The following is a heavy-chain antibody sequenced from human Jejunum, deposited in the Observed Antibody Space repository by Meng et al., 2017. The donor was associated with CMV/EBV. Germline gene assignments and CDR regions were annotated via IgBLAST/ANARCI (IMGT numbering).Heavy chain of an antibody. CDR2: INHSGST. J-gene: IGHJ4*02. CDR3: ARMPSNTIDY. V-gene: IGHV4-34*01. Sequence: LSLTCSVYGGSFSGYYWSWIRQPPGKGLEWIGEINHSGSTNYIPSLKSRVTMSVDTSKNQFSLKLSSVTAADTAVYYCARMPSNTIDYWGQGTLVTSPQ. D-gene: IGHD2-2*01. CDR1: GGSFSGYY.